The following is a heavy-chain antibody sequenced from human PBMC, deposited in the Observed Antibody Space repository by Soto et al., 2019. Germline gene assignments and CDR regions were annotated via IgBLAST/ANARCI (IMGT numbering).Heavy chain of an antibody. CDR1: GGSISGGDYY. CDR3: AGSGSSRTIPAFDY. J-gene: IGHJ4*02. V-gene: IGHV4-30-4*01. D-gene: IGHD1-26*01. Sequence: PSEPLSLTCTVSGGSISGGDYYWSCIRQPPGKGLEWIGYIYYSGSTYYNPSLKSRVTISVDTSKNQFSLKLSSVTAADTAVYYCAGSGSSRTIPAFDYWGQGTLVTVSS. CDR2: IYYSGST.